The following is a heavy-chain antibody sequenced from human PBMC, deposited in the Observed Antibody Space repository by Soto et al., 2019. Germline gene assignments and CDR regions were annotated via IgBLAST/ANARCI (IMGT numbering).Heavy chain of an antibody. CDR3: VILRYASNSLDF. Sequence: ASVKVSCKTSGYSFTGYLIHWVRQTPGQGLQWLGRITPNSGDTKYGQTFQGRVTLTRDTSASTAYMELSGLRADDTALYYCVILRYASNSLDFSGQATLVTVSS. V-gene: IGHV1-2*06. D-gene: IGHD3-9*01. CDR2: ITPNSGDT. CDR1: GYSFTGYL. J-gene: IGHJ4*03.